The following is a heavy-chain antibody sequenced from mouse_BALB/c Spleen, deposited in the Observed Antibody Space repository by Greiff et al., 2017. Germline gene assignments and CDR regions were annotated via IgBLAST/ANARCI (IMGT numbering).Heavy chain of an antibody. Sequence: EVQLQESGPELMKPGASVKISCKASGYSFTSYYMHWVKQSHGKSLEWIGYIDPFNGGTSYNQKFKGKATLTVDKSSSTAYMHLSSLTSEDSAVYYCARRSYYYAMDYWGQGTSVTVSS. CDR1: GYSFTSYY. D-gene: IGHD2-12*01. CDR2: IDPFNGGT. V-gene: IGHV1S135*01. J-gene: IGHJ4*01. CDR3: ARRSYYYAMDY.